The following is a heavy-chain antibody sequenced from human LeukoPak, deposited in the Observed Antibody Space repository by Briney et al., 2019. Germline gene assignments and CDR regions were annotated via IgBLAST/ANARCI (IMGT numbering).Heavy chain of an antibody. Sequence: PGGSLKLSCAASGFTFNGSDMHWVCHASGKGLERVGRIRSIANSYATAYDESVKGRFSISRDDSKNTAYLQMNSLKTEDTAVYYCTRLTMATDYSGMDVWGQGTTVTVSS. CDR3: TRLTMATDYSGMDV. CDR1: GFTFNGSD. J-gene: IGHJ6*02. D-gene: IGHD3-10*01. V-gene: IGHV3-73*01. CDR2: IRSIANSYAT.